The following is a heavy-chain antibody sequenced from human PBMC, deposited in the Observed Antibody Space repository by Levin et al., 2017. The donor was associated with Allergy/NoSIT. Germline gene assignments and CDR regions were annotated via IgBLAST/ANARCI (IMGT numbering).Heavy chain of an antibody. V-gene: IGHV3-30*03. J-gene: IGHJ6*02. Sequence: GESLKISCAASGFTFSSYGMHWVRQAPGKGLEWVAVISYDGSNKYYADSVKGRFTISRDNSKNTLYLQMNSLRAEDTAVYYCAILITGYSSSYGMDVWGQGTTVTVSS. CDR1: GFTFSSYG. CDR3: AILITGYSSSYGMDV. CDR2: ISYDGSNK. D-gene: IGHD6-13*01.